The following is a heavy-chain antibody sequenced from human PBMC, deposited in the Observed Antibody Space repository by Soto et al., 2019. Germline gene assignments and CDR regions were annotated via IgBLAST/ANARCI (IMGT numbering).Heavy chain of an antibody. CDR3: ARHNTIFGPFDY. CDR2: IDPSDSYT. D-gene: IGHD3-3*01. V-gene: IGHV5-10-1*01. J-gene: IGHJ4*02. Sequence: PGESLQISCTGSGYSFTSYLISWVRQMPGKGLEWMGRIDPSDSYTNYSPSFQGHVTISADKSISTAYLQWSSLKASDTAMYYCARHNTIFGPFDYWGQGTLVTVSS. CDR1: GYSFTSYL.